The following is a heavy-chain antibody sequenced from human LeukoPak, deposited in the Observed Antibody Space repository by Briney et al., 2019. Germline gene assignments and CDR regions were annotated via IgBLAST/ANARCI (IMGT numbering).Heavy chain of an antibody. D-gene: IGHD5-12*01. Sequence: GGSLRLSCAASGFTFSSYGMHWVRQAPGKGLEWVAFIRYDGTNKYYADSVKGRFTISRDNSKNTLYLQMNSLRAEDTAVYYCARGPSGYHNTGGQGTLVTVSS. CDR3: ARGPSGYHNT. J-gene: IGHJ4*02. CDR2: IRYDGTNK. CDR1: GFTFSSYG. V-gene: IGHV3-30*02.